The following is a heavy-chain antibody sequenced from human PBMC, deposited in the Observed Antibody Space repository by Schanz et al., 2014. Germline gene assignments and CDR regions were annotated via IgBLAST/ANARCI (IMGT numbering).Heavy chain of an antibody. CDR3: ARGGTRFLYYFNL. Sequence: EVQMLESGGGLVQPGGSLRLSCVASGFTFRRYGMSWVRQAPGKGLEWVSVIAGDGGGPNYVDSVKGRFTISRENARNSFYLQMDRLRAEDTAVYYCARGGTRFLYYFNLWGRGTLVTVSS. CDR1: GFTFRRYG. CDR2: IAGDGGGP. D-gene: IGHD2-21*01. J-gene: IGHJ2*01. V-gene: IGHV3-23*01.